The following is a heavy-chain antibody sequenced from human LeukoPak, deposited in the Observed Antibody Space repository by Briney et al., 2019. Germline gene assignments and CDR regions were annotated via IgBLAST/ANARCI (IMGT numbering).Heavy chain of an antibody. CDR1: GGSISSNNYY. D-gene: IGHD3-22*01. J-gene: IGHJ3*02. CDR2: MYYSGST. Sequence: SETLSLTCSVSGGSISSNNYYWGWIRQPPGKGLEWIGSMYYSGSTYYNPSLKSRVTISVHTSKNQFSLKLTSVTAADTAVYYCATPNYFDSSEGAFDIWGQGTMVTVSS. CDR3: ATPNYFDSSEGAFDI. V-gene: IGHV4-39*01.